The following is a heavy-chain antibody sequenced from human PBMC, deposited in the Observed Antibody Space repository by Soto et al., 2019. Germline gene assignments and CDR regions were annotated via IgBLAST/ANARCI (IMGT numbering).Heavy chain of an antibody. CDR1: GGSISSYY. J-gene: IGHJ6*04. V-gene: IGHV4-59*08. CDR2: IYYSGST. CDR3: ARQRKVVRGEVDV. Sequence: QVQLQESGPGLVKPSETLSLTCTVSGGSISSYYWSWIRQPPGKGLEWIGYIYYSGSTNHNPSLKSRVTISVDTSKNQFSLKLSSVTAADTAVYYCARQRKVVRGEVDVWGKGTTVTVSS. D-gene: IGHD3-10*01.